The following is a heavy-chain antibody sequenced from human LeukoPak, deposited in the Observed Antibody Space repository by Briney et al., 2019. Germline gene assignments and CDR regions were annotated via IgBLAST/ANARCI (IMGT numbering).Heavy chain of an antibody. V-gene: IGHV4-34*01. Sequence: SETLSLTCAVYGGSFSGYYWSWIRQPPGKGLEWIGEINHSGSTNYNPSLKSRVTISVDTSKNQFSLKLSSVTAADTAVYYCAREGAGTNWFDPWGQGTLVTVSS. CDR3: AREGAGTNWFDP. CDR1: GGSFSGYY. D-gene: IGHD6-19*01. J-gene: IGHJ5*02. CDR2: INHSGST.